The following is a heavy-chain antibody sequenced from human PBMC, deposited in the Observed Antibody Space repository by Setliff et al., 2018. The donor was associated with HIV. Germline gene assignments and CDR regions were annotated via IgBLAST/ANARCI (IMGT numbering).Heavy chain of an antibody. J-gene: IGHJ4*02. D-gene: IGHD1-1*01. V-gene: IGHV3-33*08. Sequence: GGSLRLSCTVVGFSIENFDMHWVRQAPGKGLEWVSLLWRDEVGEYYADSVKGRFSISRDRSRNTVSLQMSSLRVEDTAMYYCTRAPIRDVDNYYHYYFDSWGQGTLVTVSS. CDR2: LWRDEVGE. CDR3: TRAPIRDVDNYYHYYFDS. CDR1: GFSIENFD.